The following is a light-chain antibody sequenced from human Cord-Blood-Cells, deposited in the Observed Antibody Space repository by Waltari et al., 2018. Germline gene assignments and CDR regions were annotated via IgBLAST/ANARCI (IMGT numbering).Light chain of an antibody. Sequence: QSALTQPPSVSGSPGQSITISCTGTSSDVGSYNLVSWYQQHPGKAPKLMIYDDSKRPAVVANRFSGSKTGNTASLTISGLQAEDEADYYCCSYAGSSTFVFGGGTKLTVL. CDR1: SSDVGSYNL. CDR3: CSYAGSSTFV. V-gene: IGLV2-23*01. J-gene: IGLJ3*02. CDR2: DDS.